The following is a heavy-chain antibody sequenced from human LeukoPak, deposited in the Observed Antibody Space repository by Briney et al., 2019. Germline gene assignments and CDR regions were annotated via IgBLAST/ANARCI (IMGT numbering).Heavy chain of an antibody. CDR3: ARRETYYDFWSGYYISGYFQH. CDR1: GGSISIDTFY. D-gene: IGHD3-3*01. J-gene: IGHJ1*01. Sequence: SETLSLTCTVSGGSISIDTFYWGWIRQPPGKGLEWIGSIYYSGNTYYNPSVETRVTISVDTSKNQFSLKLSSVTAADTAVYYCARRETYYDFWSGYYISGYFQHWGQGTLVTVSS. V-gene: IGHV4-39*01. CDR2: IYYSGNT.